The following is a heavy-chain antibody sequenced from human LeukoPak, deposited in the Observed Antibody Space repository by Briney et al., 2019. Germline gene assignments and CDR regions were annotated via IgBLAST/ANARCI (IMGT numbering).Heavy chain of an antibody. Sequence: ASVKVSCKASGYTFTSYDINWVRQATGQGLEWMGWMNPNSGNTGYAQKFQGRVTMTRNTSISTAHMELSSLRSEDTAVYYCARGLRYFDWLFWGMDVWGQGTTVTVSS. V-gene: IGHV1-8*02. CDR3: ARGLRYFDWLFWGMDV. CDR1: GYTFTSYD. D-gene: IGHD3-9*01. CDR2: MNPNSGNT. J-gene: IGHJ6*02.